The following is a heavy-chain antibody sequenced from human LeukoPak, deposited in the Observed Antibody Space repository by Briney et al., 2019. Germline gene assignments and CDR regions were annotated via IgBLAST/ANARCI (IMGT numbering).Heavy chain of an antibody. J-gene: IGHJ4*02. Sequence: GGSLRLSCAASGFTFSSYAMSWVRQAPGKGLEWVSAISGSGGSTYYADSVKGRFTISRDNSKNTLYLQMNSLRAEDTAVYYCAKDSYYSSTSCNFDYWGQGTLVTVSS. D-gene: IGHD2-2*01. V-gene: IGHV3-23*01. CDR2: ISGSGGST. CDR1: GFTFSSYA. CDR3: AKDSYYSSTSCNFDY.